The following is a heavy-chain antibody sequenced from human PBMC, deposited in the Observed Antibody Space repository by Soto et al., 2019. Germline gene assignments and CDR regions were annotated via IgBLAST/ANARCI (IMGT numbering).Heavy chain of an antibody. CDR2: INTYNTNK. Sequence: QVQLVQSGAEVKKPGASVKVSCKASGYTFSSYGISWVRQAPGQGLEWMGWINTYNTNKNYAQRFEDRVTMTADTSTSTAYMELRSLRSDDTAVYYCARDSRYCSSTTCYFRFDPWGQGSLVTVSS. V-gene: IGHV1-18*04. D-gene: IGHD2-2*01. CDR1: GYTFSSYG. J-gene: IGHJ5*02. CDR3: ARDSRYCSSTTCYFRFDP.